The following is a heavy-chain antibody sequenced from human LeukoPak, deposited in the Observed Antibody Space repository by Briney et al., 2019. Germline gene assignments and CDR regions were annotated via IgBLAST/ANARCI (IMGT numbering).Heavy chain of an antibody. CDR1: GFTFSTYA. D-gene: IGHD1-26*01. CDR3: ARGGSYLSAFDI. V-gene: IGHV3-23*01. J-gene: IGHJ3*02. CDR2: ISGSGSRT. Sequence: PGGSLRLSCAASGFTFSTYAMNWVRQAPGKGLEWVSLISGSGSRTHYADSVKGRFTISRDNSKNTLYLQMNSLRAEDTAVYYCARGGSYLSAFDIWGQGTMVTVSS.